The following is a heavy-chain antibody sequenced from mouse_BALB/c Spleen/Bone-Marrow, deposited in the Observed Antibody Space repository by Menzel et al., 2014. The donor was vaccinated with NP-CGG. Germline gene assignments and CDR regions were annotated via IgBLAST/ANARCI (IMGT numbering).Heavy chain of an antibody. D-gene: IGHD1-2*01. CDR1: GFDFSRYW. CDR3: AKNYYYGYVAY. Sequence: DVKLQESGGGLVQPGGSLKLSCAASGFDFSRYWMTWVRQAPGEGLEWIGEINPASSTINYTPSLKDKFIISRDNAKNTLYLRMSKVRSEDTALYYCAKNYYYGYVAYWGQGTLVTVSA. CDR2: INPASSTI. J-gene: IGHJ3*01. V-gene: IGHV4-1*02.